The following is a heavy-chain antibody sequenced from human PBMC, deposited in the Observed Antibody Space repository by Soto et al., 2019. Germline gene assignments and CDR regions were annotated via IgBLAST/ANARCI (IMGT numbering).Heavy chain of an antibody. CDR1: GFTFSSYA. V-gene: IGHV3-30-3*01. J-gene: IGHJ4*02. Sequence: GGSLRLSCAASGFTFSSYAMHWVRQAPGKGLEWVAVISYDGSNKYYADSVKGRFTISRDNSKNTLYLQMNSLRAEDTAVYYCASLYYYVSSGYYSRYFHSCRPGPLVT. CDR2: ISYDGSNK. D-gene: IGHD3-22*01. CDR3: ASLYYYVSSGYYSRYFHS.